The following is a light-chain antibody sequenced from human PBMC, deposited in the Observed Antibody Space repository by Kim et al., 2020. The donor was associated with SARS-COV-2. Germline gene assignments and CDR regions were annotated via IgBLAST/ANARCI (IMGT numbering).Light chain of an antibody. V-gene: IGKV3-15*01. CDR2: GTS. Sequence: EVVMTQYPATLSVSPGERATLSCRASQSVSSNLAWYQQKPGQAPRLLIYGTSTRATGIPARFSGSGSGTEFTLIISSLQSEDFAVYYCQQYNNWPRTFGQGTKVDIK. CDR3: QQYNNWPRT. CDR1: QSVSSN. J-gene: IGKJ1*01.